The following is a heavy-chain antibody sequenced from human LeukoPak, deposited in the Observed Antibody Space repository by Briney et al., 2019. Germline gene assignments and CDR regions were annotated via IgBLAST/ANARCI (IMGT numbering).Heavy chain of an antibody. D-gene: IGHD6-19*01. CDR3: ARDLGTGYSSGWYGG. CDR2: ISSSSSYI. Sequence: GGSLRLSCAASGFTFSSYSMNWVRQAPGKGLEWVSSISSSSSYIYYADSVKGRFTISRDNAKNSLYLQMNSLRAEDTAVYYCARDLGTGYSSGWYGGWGQGTLVTVSS. V-gene: IGHV3-21*01. J-gene: IGHJ4*02. CDR1: GFTFSSYS.